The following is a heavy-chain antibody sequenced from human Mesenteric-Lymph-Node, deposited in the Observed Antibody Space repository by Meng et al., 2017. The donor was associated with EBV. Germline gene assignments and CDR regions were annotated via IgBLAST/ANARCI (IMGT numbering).Heavy chain of an antibody. D-gene: IGHD3-3*02. J-gene: IGHJ4*02. CDR1: DVSVSSASYY. Sequence: QVQMQESGPGLVKPSETLSLTCSVSDVSVSSASYYWSWIRQPPGKGLEYIGEISQSGDTTYNPSLKSRVTISVDRSRNQFSLKMASVTAADTAVYYCARGAIFGIVITYFDYWSQGTLVTVSS. CDR3: ARGAIFGIVITYFDY. V-gene: IGHV4-61*01. CDR2: ISQSGDT.